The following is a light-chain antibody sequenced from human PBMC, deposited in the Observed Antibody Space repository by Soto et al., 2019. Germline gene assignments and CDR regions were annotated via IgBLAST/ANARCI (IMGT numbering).Light chain of an antibody. CDR2: EFS. J-gene: IGLJ1*01. CDR3: RSYTSSGTYV. CDR1: SSDVGDYNY. Sequence: QSALTQPASVSGSPGQSIAISCTGTSSDVGDYNYVSWYQQHPDKAPKLMIYEFSNRPSGVSSRFSGSKSGDTASLTISGLQAEDEADYYCRSYTSSGTYVFGTGTKLTVL. V-gene: IGLV2-14*01.